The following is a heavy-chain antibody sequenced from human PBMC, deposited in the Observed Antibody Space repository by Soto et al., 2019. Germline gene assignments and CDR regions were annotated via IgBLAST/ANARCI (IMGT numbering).Heavy chain of an antibody. D-gene: IGHD1-1*01. Sequence: ASVKVSCKASGYTFTSYYMHWVRQAPGQGLEWMGIINPSGGSTSYAQKFQGRVTMTRDTSRSTVYMELSSLRSEDTAVYYCARGGDGTDIFTKYYFDYWGQGTLVTVSS. V-gene: IGHV1-46*01. CDR1: GYTFTSYY. CDR2: INPSGGST. CDR3: ARGGDGTDIFTKYYFDY. J-gene: IGHJ4*02.